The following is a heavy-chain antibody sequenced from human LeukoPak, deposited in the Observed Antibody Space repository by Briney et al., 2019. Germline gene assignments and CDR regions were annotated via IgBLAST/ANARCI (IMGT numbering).Heavy chain of an antibody. D-gene: IGHD2/OR15-2a*01. CDR1: GFTFSNYA. CDR2: ISGSGDIT. V-gene: IGHV3-23*01. Sequence: GGSLRLSCAASGFTFSNYAMSWVRQAPGKGLEWVSAISGSGDITYYADSVKGRFTISKDNAKNTVYLQMNSLRAEDTAVYYCVSFYETYWGRGTLVTVSS. CDR3: VSFYETY. J-gene: IGHJ4*02.